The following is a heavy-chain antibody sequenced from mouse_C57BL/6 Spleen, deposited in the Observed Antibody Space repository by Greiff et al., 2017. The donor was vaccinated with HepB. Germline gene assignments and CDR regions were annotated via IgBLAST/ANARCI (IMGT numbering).Heavy chain of an antibody. D-gene: IGHD1-1*01. Sequence: EVKLMESGGGLVKPGGSLKLSCAASGFTFSSYAMSWVRQTPEKRLEWVATISDGGSYTYYPDNVKGRFTISRDNAKNNLYLQMSHLKSEDTAMYYCARQGYGSRGLDYWGQGTTLTVSS. CDR1: GFTFSSYA. J-gene: IGHJ2*01. CDR3: ARQGYGSRGLDY. CDR2: ISDGGSYT. V-gene: IGHV5-4*03.